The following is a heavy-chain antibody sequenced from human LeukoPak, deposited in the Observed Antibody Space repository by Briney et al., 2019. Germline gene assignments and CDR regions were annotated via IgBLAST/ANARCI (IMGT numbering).Heavy chain of an antibody. CDR3: AKGRLRTRRGYSGYDSFDY. V-gene: IGHV3-23*01. CDR2: ISGSGGST. Sequence: PGGSLRLSCAASGFTFSSYAMSWVRQAPGKGLEWVSAISGSGGSTYYADSVKGRFTISRDNPKNTLYLQMNSLRAEDTAVYYCAKGRLRTRRGYSGYDSFDYWGQGTLVTVSS. D-gene: IGHD5-12*01. J-gene: IGHJ4*02. CDR1: GFTFSSYA.